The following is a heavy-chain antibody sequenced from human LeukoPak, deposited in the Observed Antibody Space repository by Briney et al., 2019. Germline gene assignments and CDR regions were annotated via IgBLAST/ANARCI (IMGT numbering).Heavy chain of an antibody. CDR2: IWYDGSNK. CDR1: GFTFSNYG. Sequence: GGSLRLSCAASGFTFSNYGMHWVRQAPGKGLEWVAVIWYDGSNKYYADSVKGRFTISRDNSKNTLYLQVNTLRAEDTAVYYCARVGCTGGSCLAYNYYAMDVWGQGTTVTVSS. CDR3: ARVGCTGGSCLAYNYYAMDV. V-gene: IGHV3-33*01. D-gene: IGHD2-15*01. J-gene: IGHJ6*02.